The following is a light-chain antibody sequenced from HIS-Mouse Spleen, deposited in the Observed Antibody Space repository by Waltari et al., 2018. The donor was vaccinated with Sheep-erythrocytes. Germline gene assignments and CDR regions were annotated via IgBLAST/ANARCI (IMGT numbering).Light chain of an antibody. Sequence: QSALTQPASVSGSPGQSITISCTATSIDVGTYNLVSWYQQHPGKAPKLMIYEGSKRPSGVSNRFSGSKSGNTASLTISGLQAEDEADYYCCSYAGSSTPWVFGGGTKLTVL. V-gene: IGLV2-23*01. CDR1: SIDVGTYNL. CDR3: CSYAGSSTPWV. J-gene: IGLJ3*02. CDR2: EGS.